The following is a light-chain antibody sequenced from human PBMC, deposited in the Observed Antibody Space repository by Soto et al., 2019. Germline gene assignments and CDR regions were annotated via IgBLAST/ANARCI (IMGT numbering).Light chain of an antibody. Sequence: DIPMTQPPSTLSASVGDRVTITCRASESISSWLAWYQQKPGKAPRLLIYAASRLGSGVPSRFSGSGSGTEFTLTISSLQPDDLATYYCQQYYSYSKTFGQGTKVDIK. CDR3: QQYYSYSKT. CDR2: AAS. V-gene: IGKV1-5*01. CDR1: ESISSW. J-gene: IGKJ1*01.